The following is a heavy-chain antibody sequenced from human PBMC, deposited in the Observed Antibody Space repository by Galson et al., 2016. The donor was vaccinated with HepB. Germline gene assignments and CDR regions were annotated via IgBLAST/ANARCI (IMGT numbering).Heavy chain of an antibody. CDR2: ISSGGSYI. V-gene: IGHV3-21*01. D-gene: IGHD4-23*01. J-gene: IGHJ3*02. CDR3: VRVRGDYGGNMPDSFDI. Sequence: SLRLSCAASGFTFSHYTMNWVRQAPGKGLEWVASISSGGSYIYYADSVKGRFTISRDNAKNSLYLQMNGLRAEDSAVYYCVRVRGDYGGNMPDSFDIWGQGTMVTVSS. CDR1: GFTFSHYT.